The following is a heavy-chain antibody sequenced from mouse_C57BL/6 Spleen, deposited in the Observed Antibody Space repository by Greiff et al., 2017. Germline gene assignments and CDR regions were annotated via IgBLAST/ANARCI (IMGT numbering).Heavy chain of an antibody. CDR2: IDPSDSYT. V-gene: IGHV1-59*01. J-gene: IGHJ4*01. CDR3: FIYDGYYVDAMDY. Sequence: QVQLQQPGAELVRPGTSVKLSCKASGYTFTSYWMHWVKQRPGQGLEWIGVIDPSDSYTNYNQKFKGKATLTVDTSSSTAYMQLSSLTSEDSAVYYFFIYDGYYVDAMDYWGQGTSVTVSS. D-gene: IGHD2-3*01. CDR1: GYTFTSYW.